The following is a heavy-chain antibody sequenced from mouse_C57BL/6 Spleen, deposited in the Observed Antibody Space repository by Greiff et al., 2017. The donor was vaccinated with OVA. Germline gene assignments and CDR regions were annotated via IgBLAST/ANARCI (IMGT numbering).Heavy chain of an antibody. CDR3: ATTKVYYFDY. Sequence: QVQLQQSGPELVKPGASVKISCKASGYSFTSYYIHWVKQRPGQGLEWIGWIYPGSGNTKYNEKFKGKATLTADTSSSTAYMQLSSLTSEDSAVYYCATTKVYYFDYWGQGTTLTVSS. CDR1: GYSFTSYY. CDR2: IYPGSGNT. D-gene: IGHD1-1*01. V-gene: IGHV1-66*01. J-gene: IGHJ2*01.